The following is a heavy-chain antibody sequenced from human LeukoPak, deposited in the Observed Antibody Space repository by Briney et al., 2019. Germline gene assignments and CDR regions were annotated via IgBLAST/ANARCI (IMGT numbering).Heavy chain of an antibody. Sequence: PSETLSLTCAVYGGSFSGRHWTWIRQAPGKGLGWIGESTHTGSTNYNPSLKSRVTISVDTSKNQFSLKLTSVSAADTAAYHCARGRTGAAALDFWGPGTLVTVSS. CDR2: STHTGST. D-gene: IGHD2-2*01. CDR3: ARGRTGAAALDF. J-gene: IGHJ4*02. CDR1: GGSFSGRH. V-gene: IGHV4-34*01.